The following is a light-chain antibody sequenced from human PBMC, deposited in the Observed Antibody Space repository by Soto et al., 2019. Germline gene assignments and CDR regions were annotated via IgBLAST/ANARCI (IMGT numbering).Light chain of an antibody. CDR2: DVT. CDR1: SNDVGGYDS. CDR3: CSYAGNYIHVV. J-gene: IGLJ2*01. Sequence: QSALTQPRSVSGSPGQSVTISCTGTSNDVGGYDSVSWYQQHPGKAPKVIIYDVTKRPSGVPDRFSGSKSGNTASLTISGLQAEDEADYHCCSYAGNYIHVVFGGGTQLTVL. V-gene: IGLV2-11*01.